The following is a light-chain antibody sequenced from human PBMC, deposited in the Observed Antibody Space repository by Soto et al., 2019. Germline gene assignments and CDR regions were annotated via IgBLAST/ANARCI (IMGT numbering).Light chain of an antibody. CDR3: LQYNGYYRT. CDR1: QSFSGW. J-gene: IGKJ1*01. CDR2: DAS. V-gene: IGKV1-5*01. Sequence: DIQMTQSPSTLSASVGDRVTVTCRGSQSFSGWLGWYQQKPGKAPNLLIFDASTLESGVPSRFSGSGSGTTFTLTISSLQSDDFATYYCLQYNGYYRTFGQGTKVDI.